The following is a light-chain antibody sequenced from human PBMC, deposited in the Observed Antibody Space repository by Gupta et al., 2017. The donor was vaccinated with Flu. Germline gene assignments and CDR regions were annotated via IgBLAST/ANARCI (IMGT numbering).Light chain of an antibody. CDR1: QTIDSW. Sequence: PSTLSASVGDRVTITCRASQTIDSWLAWYQKTPGRAPKSLIYKASSLETGVPSRFSGSGSGTEFSLTISSLQPDDFATYYCQQYRSSRWTF. V-gene: IGKV1-5*03. CDR3: QQYRSSRWT. CDR2: KAS. J-gene: IGKJ1*01.